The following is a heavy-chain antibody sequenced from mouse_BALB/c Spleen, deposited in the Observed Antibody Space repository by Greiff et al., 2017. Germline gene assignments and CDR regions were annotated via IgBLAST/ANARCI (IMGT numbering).Heavy chain of an antibody. Sequence: VQLKESGAELVRSGASVKLSCTASGFNIKDYYMHWVKQRPEQGLEWIGWIDPENGDTEYAPKFQGKATMTADTSSNTAYLQLSSLTSEDTAVYYCNREVRVSRAWFAYWGQGTLVTVSA. CDR2: IDPENGDT. CDR3: NREVRVSRAWFAY. D-gene: IGHD2-14*01. V-gene: IGHV14-4*02. J-gene: IGHJ3*01. CDR1: GFNIKDYY.